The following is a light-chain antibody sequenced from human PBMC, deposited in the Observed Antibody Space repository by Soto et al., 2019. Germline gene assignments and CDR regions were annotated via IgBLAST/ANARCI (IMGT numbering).Light chain of an antibody. J-gene: IGKJ1*01. V-gene: IGKV1-5*03. CDR3: QQYSSHST. CDR1: QSTSSY. Sequence: DIQMTQSPSTLSASVGDRVTITCRASQSTSSYLAWYQQKPGKAPKLLIYQASSLENGVPSRFSGSGSGTEFSLTIGSLQADDFATYYCQQYSSHSTFGQGTKVDI. CDR2: QAS.